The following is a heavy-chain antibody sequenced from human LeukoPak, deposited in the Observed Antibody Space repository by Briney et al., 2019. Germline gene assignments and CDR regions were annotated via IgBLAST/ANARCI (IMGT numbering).Heavy chain of an antibody. D-gene: IGHD4-17*01. CDR3: AKAGYGDSDFDY. J-gene: IGHJ4*02. Sequence: PSETLSLTCTVSGYSISSGYYWGWIRQPPGKGLEWIGSIYHSGNTYYNPSLKSRVTISVDTSKNQFSLKLNSVTAADTAVYYCAKAGYGDSDFDYWGQGTLVTVSS. CDR2: IYHSGNT. CDR1: GYSISSGYY. V-gene: IGHV4-38-2*02.